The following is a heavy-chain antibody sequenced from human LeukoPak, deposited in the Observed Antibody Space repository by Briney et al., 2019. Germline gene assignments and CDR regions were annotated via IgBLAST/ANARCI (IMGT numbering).Heavy chain of an antibody. Sequence: GGSLRLSCAASGFTFSDYTMNWVRQAPEKGLEWVSSISSSNTYIYYADSVKGRFTISRDNAKKSLYLQMNSLRAEDTAVYYCATGNGGLFDYWGQGTLVTVSS. CDR2: ISSSNTYI. D-gene: IGHD2-8*01. CDR1: GFTFSDYT. CDR3: ATGNGGLFDY. V-gene: IGHV3-21*01. J-gene: IGHJ4*02.